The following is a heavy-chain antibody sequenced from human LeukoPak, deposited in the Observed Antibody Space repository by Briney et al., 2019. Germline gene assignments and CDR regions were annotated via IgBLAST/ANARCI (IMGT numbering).Heavy chain of an antibody. Sequence: GGSLRLSCAASGFAFSSYWMHWVRQAPGKGLVWVSRINSDGSSTSYADSVKGRFTISRDNAKNTLYLQMNSLRAEDTAVYYCAREDYGGNSGFDYWGQGTLVTVSS. CDR1: GFAFSSYW. D-gene: IGHD4-23*01. V-gene: IGHV3-74*01. J-gene: IGHJ4*02. CDR2: INSDGSST. CDR3: AREDYGGNSGFDY.